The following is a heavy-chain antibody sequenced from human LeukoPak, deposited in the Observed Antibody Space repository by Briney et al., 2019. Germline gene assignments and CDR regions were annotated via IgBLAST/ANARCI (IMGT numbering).Heavy chain of an antibody. CDR1: GGSISSYY. CDR2: IYTSGST. V-gene: IGHV4-4*07. J-gene: IGHJ6*04. Sequence: SETLSLTCTVSGGSISSYYWSWIRQPAGKGLEWIGRIYTSGSTNYNPSLKSRVTMSVDTSKNQFSLKLSSVTAADTAVYYCARIAAAGKARSLGVVWGKGTTVTVSS. CDR3: ARIAAAGKARSLGVV. D-gene: IGHD6-13*01.